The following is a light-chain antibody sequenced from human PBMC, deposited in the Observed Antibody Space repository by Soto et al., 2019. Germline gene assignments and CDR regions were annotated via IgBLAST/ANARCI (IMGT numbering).Light chain of an antibody. V-gene: IGKV1-6*01. J-gene: IGKJ2*01. CDR3: LQHYNFPYT. CDR2: TSS. Sequence: AIQMTQSPSSLSASVGDRVTVTCRASQGIGNDLGWYQQRPGKAPKLLIYTSSNLQSGVPSRFSGSGSGTVFTLTISSLLPEDFATYYCLQHYNFPYTFGQGTKLEIK. CDR1: QGIGND.